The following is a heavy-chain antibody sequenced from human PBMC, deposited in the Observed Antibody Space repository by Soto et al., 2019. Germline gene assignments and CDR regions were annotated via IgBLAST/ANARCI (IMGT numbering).Heavy chain of an antibody. CDR2: INPDNGNT. Sequence: GLSVKVSWKASGYGIARYTRNWVRPDTGQRLEWMGWINPDNGNTKSSQKFQDRVVITRDTSASTAYMDLSSLRSEDTAVYYCARGIATGQLDPWGQGTLVTV. V-gene: IGHV1-3*01. D-gene: IGHD2-15*01. CDR3: ARGIATGQLDP. J-gene: IGHJ5*02. CDR1: GYGIARYT.